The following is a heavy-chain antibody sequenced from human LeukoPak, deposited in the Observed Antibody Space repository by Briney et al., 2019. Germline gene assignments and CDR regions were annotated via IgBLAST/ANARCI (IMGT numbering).Heavy chain of an antibody. V-gene: IGHV3-9*01. CDR2: ISWNSGSI. CDR1: GFTFDDYA. CDR3: AKGTSWYLTNYFDY. D-gene: IGHD6-13*01. J-gene: IGHJ4*02. Sequence: GRSLRLSCAASGFTFDDYAMHWVRQAPGKGLEWVSGISWNSGSIGYADSVKGRFTISRDNAKNSLYLQMNSLRAGDTALYYCAKGTSWYLTNYFDYWGQGTLVTVSS.